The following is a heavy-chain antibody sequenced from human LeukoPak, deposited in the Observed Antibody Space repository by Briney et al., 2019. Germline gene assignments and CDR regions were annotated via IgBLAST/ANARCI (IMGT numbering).Heavy chain of an antibody. J-gene: IGHJ4*02. CDR2: ISHRVRT. Sequence: SETLSLTCAVYGGSVSGYYWSWIRQPPEKGLEWIGEISHRVRTHYTPSLQSRVTMSVDTSKNQSALNLNSVTAADTAVYHCAREPLRFLEPFHYWGQGILVTVSS. CDR3: AREPLRFLEPFHY. CDR1: GGSVSGYY. D-gene: IGHD3-3*01. V-gene: IGHV4-34*01.